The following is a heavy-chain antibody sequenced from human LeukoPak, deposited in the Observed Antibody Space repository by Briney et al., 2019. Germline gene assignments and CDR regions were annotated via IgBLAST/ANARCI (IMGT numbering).Heavy chain of an antibody. D-gene: IGHD6-13*01. CDR3: ASASSHRIAAGGDY. Sequence: GGSLRLSCAASGFTFSAYAMHWVRQAPGKGLEWVAVISYDGSNKYYADSVKGRFTISRDNAKNTLYLQMNSLRAEDTAVYYCASASSHRIAAGGDYWGQGTLVTVSS. CDR2: ISYDGSNK. CDR1: GFTFSAYA. J-gene: IGHJ4*02. V-gene: IGHV3-30*07.